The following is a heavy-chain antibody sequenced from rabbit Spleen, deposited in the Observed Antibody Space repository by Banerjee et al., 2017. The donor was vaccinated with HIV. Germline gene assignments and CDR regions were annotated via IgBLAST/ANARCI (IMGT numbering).Heavy chain of an antibody. Sequence: QSLEESGGGLVKPEGSLTLTCTASGFSFSSGYYMCWVRQPPGKGLEWIACIYVGSITTTYYAPWAKGRFTISKTSAATVTLQLNSLTAADTATYFCARFYAGYGDFGYAAMWGPGTLVTVS. CDR3: ARFYAGYGDFGYAAM. CDR2: IYVGSITTT. J-gene: IGHJ4*01. D-gene: IGHD7-1*01. V-gene: IGHV1S40*01. CDR1: GFSFSSGYY.